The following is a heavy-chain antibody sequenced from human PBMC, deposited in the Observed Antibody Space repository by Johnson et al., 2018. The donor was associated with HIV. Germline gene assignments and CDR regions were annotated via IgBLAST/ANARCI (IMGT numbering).Heavy chain of an antibody. CDR3: AKEGRGGAFDI. V-gene: IGHV3-30*04. J-gene: IGHJ3*02. D-gene: IGHD2-15*01. CDR1: GFTFSSYA. Sequence: QVQLVESGGGLVQPGGSLRLSCAASGFTFSSYAMHWVRQAPGKGLEWVAVISYDGSNKYYADSVKGRFTISRDNSKNTLYLQMNSLRAEDTAVYYCAKEGRGGAFDIWGQGTMVTVSS. CDR2: ISYDGSNK.